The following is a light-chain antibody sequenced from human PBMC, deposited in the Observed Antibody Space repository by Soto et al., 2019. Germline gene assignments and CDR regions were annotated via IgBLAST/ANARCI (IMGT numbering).Light chain of an antibody. Sequence: ELVLTQSPGTLSLSPGDTATLSCRASQSVSNTYLAWYQQKPGQAPRLLIYGASSRATGFPDRFSGSGSGTDFTLTISRLEPEDFAVYYCQQYGSSGTFGQGTKVDIK. V-gene: IGKV3-20*01. CDR1: QSVSNTY. CDR3: QQYGSSGT. CDR2: GAS. J-gene: IGKJ1*01.